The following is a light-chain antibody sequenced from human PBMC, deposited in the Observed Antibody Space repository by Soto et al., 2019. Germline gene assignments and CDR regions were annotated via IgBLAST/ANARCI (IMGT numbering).Light chain of an antibody. CDR1: SSNIGINY. V-gene: IGLV1-47*01. CDR2: RIN. CDR3: AAWDDSLSSPV. J-gene: IGLJ3*02. Sequence: QSVLTQPPSASGTPGQRVTISCSGSSSNIGINYVYWYQQLPGTAPKLLIYRINQRPSGVPDRFSGSKSGTSASLAISGLRSEDEADYYCAAWDDSLSSPVFGGGTKLTVL.